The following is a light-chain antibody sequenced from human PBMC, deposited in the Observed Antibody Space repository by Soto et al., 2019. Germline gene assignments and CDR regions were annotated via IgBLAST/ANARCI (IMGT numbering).Light chain of an antibody. J-gene: IGKJ3*01. CDR3: QQYSRYPFT. V-gene: IGKV1-5*01. CDR1: QSISEW. CDR2: DVS. Sequence: DIHMTQSPSTLSASVGDRVTITCRASQSISEWLTWYQQKPGRAPKLLIYDVSSLESGVPSRFSGSGSETEFTLNISSLQPDDFATYYCQQYSRYPFTFGPGTKLDIK.